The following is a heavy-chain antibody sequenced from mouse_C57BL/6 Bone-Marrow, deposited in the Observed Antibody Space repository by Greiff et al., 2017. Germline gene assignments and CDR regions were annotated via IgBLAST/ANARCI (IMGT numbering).Heavy chain of an antibody. V-gene: IGHV1-74*01. CDR3: AIGDDGNYGGDY. J-gene: IGHJ2*01. CDR2: INPSDSDT. Sequence: VQLQQPGAELVKPGASVKVSCKASGYTFTSYWMHWVKQRPGQGLEWIGRINPSDSDTNSNQKFTGKATLTVDKSSSQAYMQLSSLTSEDSAVYDCAIGDDGNYGGDYWGQGTTLTVSS. CDR1: GYTFTSYW. D-gene: IGHD2-1*01.